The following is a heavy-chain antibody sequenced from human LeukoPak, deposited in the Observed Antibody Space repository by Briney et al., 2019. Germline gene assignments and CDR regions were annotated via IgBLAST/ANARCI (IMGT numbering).Heavy chain of an antibody. CDR1: GGSISSSY. CDR3: ARAAGLGSTFDY. J-gene: IGHJ4*02. Sequence: SETLSLTCTVSGGSISSSYWIWIRQPPGKGLEWIGYIYYSGSTNYNPSLKSRVTISVDTSKNQFSLKLSSVTAADTAVYYCARAAGLGSTFDYWGQGTLVTVSS. CDR2: IYYSGST. V-gene: IGHV4-59*01. D-gene: IGHD2-2*01.